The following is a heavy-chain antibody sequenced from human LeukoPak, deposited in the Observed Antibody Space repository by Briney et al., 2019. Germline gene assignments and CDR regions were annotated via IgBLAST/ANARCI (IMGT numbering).Heavy chain of an antibody. V-gene: IGHV3-30-3*01. CDR1: GFTFSSYA. CDR3: ARGEDIVVVPAATPGGELDY. J-gene: IGHJ4*02. D-gene: IGHD2-2*01. Sequence: GGSLRLSCAASGFTFSSYAMHWVRQAPGKGLEWVAVISYDGSNKYYADSVKGRFTISRDNSKNTLYLQMNSLRAEDTAVYYCARGEDIVVVPAATPGGELDYWGQGTLVTVSS. CDR2: ISYDGSNK.